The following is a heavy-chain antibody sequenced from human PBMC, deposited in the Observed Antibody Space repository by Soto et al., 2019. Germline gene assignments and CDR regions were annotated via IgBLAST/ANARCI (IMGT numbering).Heavy chain of an antibody. CDR2: IYYSGST. CDR3: ASRAITSFGVVIMQALDV. Sequence: PSETLSLTCTVSGGSISSSSYYWGWIRQPPGKGLEWIGSIYYSGSTYYNPSLKSRVTISVDTSKNQFSLKLSSVPAADTAVYYCASRAITSFGVVIMQALDVWGKGTTVTVSS. V-gene: IGHV4-39*01. J-gene: IGHJ6*04. CDR1: GGSISSSSYY. D-gene: IGHD3-3*01.